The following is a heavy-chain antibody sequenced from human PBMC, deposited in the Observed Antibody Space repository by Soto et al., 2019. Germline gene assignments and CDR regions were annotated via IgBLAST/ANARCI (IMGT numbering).Heavy chain of an antibody. Sequence: GGSLRLSXAASGFTFSSYAMSWVRQAPGKGLEWVSAISGSGGSTYYADSVKGRFTISRDNSKNTLYLQMNSLRAEDTAVYYCAKDLTGTTPLLIFGVVIRPYGMDVWGQGTTVTVSS. CDR3: AKDLTGTTPLLIFGVVIRPYGMDV. J-gene: IGHJ6*02. CDR2: ISGSGGST. V-gene: IGHV3-23*01. CDR1: GFTFSSYA. D-gene: IGHD3-3*01.